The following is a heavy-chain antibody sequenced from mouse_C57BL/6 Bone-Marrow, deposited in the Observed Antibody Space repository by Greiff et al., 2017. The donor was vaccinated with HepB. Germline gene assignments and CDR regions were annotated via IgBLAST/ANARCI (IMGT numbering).Heavy chain of an antibody. CDR2: ISDGGSYT. V-gene: IGHV5-4*01. CDR3: ARDLTTVVARYFDV. D-gene: IGHD1-1*01. CDR1: GFTFSSYA. J-gene: IGHJ1*03. Sequence: EVQLVESGGGLVKPGGSLKLSCAASGFTFSSYAMSWVRQTPEKRLEWVATISDGGSYTYYPDNVKGRFTISRDNAKNNLYLQMSHLKSEDTAMYYCARDLTTVVARYFDVWGTGTTVTVSS.